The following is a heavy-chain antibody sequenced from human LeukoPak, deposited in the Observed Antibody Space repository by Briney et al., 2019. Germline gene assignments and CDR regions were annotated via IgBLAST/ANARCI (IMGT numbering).Heavy chain of an antibody. V-gene: IGHV1-18*01. Sequence: ASVKVSCKASGYTFTSNGISWVRHAPGQGLEWMGWISAYNGNTNYAQKLQGRVTMTTDTSTSTAYMELRSLRSDDTAVYYCARGIVVTDTFDYWGQGTLVTVSS. CDR3: ARGIVVTDTFDY. CDR2: ISAYNGNT. J-gene: IGHJ4*02. D-gene: IGHD2-21*02. CDR1: GYTFTSNG.